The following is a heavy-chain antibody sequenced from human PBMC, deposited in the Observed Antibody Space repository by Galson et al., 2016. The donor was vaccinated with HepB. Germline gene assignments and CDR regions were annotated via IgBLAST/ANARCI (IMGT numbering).Heavy chain of an antibody. CDR3: VREDNGARRGAFES. Sequence: SLRLSCATSGFTFGDYDMTWFRQAPGKGLEWVGFIRGKPYSGTTEYAASVKGRLTISRDNPKNTLYLQMSRLRTDDTAVYYCVREDNGARRGAFESWGQGTLVTVSS. CDR1: GFTFGDYD. V-gene: IGHV3-49*03. J-gene: IGHJ4*02. D-gene: IGHD3-10*01. CDR2: IRGKPYSGTT.